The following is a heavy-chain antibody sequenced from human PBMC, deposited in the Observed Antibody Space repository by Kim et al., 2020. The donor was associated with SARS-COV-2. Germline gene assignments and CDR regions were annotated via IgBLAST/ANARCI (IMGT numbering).Heavy chain of an antibody. CDR3: ARWGYADYLDY. J-gene: IGHJ4*02. V-gene: IGHV4-34*01. CDR2: T. D-gene: IGHD3-16*01. Sequence: TNHTPCLKSRVPISVDTTKNQFALKVGSVTAADTAVYYCARWGYADYLDYWGQGTLVTVSS.